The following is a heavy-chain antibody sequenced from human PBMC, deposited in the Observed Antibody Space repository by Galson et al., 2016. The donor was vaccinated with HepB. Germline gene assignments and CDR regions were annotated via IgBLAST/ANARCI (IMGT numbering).Heavy chain of an antibody. CDR1: GFTFSSYA. J-gene: IGHJ6*02. CDR2: ISGTGGST. CDR3: AKNSSAYYYVSFYYYAMDV. Sequence: SLRLSCAASGFTFSSYAMNWVRQAPGKGLEWVSAISGTGGSTYYADSVKGRFTISRDNSKNTLYLQMNSLRAVDTALYYCAKNSSAYYYVSFYYYAMDVWGQGTTVTVSS. V-gene: IGHV3-23*01. D-gene: IGHD3-22*01.